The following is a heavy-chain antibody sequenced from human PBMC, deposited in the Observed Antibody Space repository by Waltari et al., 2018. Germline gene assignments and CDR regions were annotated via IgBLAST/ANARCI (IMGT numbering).Heavy chain of an antibody. CDR1: GFTFSRFW. J-gene: IGHJ6*02. V-gene: IGHV3-7*01. D-gene: IGHD3-16*01. CDR3: VRDDDGGMGAV. Sequence: EVQLVESGGGLVQPGGSLRLSCAASGFTFSRFWMCWVHQAPGKGLEWVGNIYKDGTVTNYMDSVKGRFTTSRDNARNSLYLQMNSLRVDDTAVYYCVRDDDGGMGAVWGQGTTVIVSS. CDR2: IYKDGTVT.